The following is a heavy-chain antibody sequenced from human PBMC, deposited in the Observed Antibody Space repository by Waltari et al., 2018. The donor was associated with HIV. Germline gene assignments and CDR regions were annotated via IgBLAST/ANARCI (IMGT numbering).Heavy chain of an antibody. CDR3: ARDYYDSSGYYYGYSP. Sequence: QVQLQESGPGLVKPSETLSLTCTVSGGSISSYSWSWIRPPPGKGLEWIGYIYYSGSTNYNPSLKSRVTISVDTSKNQFSLKLSSVTAADTAVYYCARDYYDSSGYYYGYSPWGQGTLVTVSS. V-gene: IGHV4-59*01. CDR2: IYYSGST. J-gene: IGHJ5*02. D-gene: IGHD3-22*01. CDR1: GGSISSYS.